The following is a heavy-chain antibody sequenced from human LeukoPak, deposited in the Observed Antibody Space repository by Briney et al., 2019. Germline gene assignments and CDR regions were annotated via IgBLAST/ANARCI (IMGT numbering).Heavy chain of an antibody. V-gene: IGHV4-30-4*01. Sequence: SETLSLTCTVSGDSISSGDYYWSWIRQPPGKGLEWIGYIYDRGITYYNPSLKSRVTISVDTSKTQFSPKLTSVTGADTAVYYCARVDCSGGSCHVDHWGQGTLVTVSS. CDR3: ARVDCSGGSCHVDH. CDR1: GDSISSGDYY. CDR2: IYDRGIT. D-gene: IGHD2-15*01. J-gene: IGHJ4*02.